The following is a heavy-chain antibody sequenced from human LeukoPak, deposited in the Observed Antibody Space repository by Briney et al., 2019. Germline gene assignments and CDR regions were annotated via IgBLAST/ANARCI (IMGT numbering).Heavy chain of an antibody. CDR1: GFTFSSYS. CDR3: ARVTVATHNYYYYYYMDV. D-gene: IGHD5-12*01. Sequence: GGSLRLSCAASGFTFSSYSMNWVRQAAGKGLEWVSYISSSSSIIYYADSVKGRFTISRDNAKNSLYLQMNSLRDEDTAVYYCARVTVATHNYYYYYYMDVWGKGTTVTVSS. CDR2: ISSSSSII. V-gene: IGHV3-48*02. J-gene: IGHJ6*03.